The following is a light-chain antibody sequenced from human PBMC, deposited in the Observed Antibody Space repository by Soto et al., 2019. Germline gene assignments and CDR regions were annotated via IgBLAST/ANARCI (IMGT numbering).Light chain of an antibody. Sequence: QSVLTQPPSASGTPRQRVTISCSGSSSNIGSNTVNWYQQLPGTAPKLIIYSNNQRPSGVPDRFSGAKSGTSASLAISGLQSEDEADYYCAAWDDSLNGPVVFGGGTKLTVL. V-gene: IGLV1-44*01. CDR3: AAWDDSLNGPVV. J-gene: IGLJ2*01. CDR1: SSNIGSNT. CDR2: SNN.